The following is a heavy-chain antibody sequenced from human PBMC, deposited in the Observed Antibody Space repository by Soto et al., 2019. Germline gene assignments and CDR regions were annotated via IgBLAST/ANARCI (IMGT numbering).Heavy chain of an antibody. CDR1: GFTFSSYA. J-gene: IGHJ4*02. CDR2: NSGSGGST. Sequence: PGGSLRLSCAASGFTFSSYAMSWVRQAPGKGLEWVSANSGSGGSTYYADSVKGRFTISRDNSKNTLYLQMNSLRAEDTAVYYCAKDAAAYYDFWSGYYSGPIDYWGQGTLVTVSS. D-gene: IGHD3-3*01. CDR3: AKDAAAYYDFWSGYYSGPIDY. V-gene: IGHV3-23*01.